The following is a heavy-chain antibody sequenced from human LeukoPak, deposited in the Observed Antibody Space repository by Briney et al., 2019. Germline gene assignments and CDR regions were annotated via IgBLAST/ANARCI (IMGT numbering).Heavy chain of an antibody. V-gene: IGHV4-39*07. D-gene: IGHD1-26*01. J-gene: IGHJ4*02. CDR2: ISYSGST. CDR3: ARFNSGSYQHYFDY. CDR1: GGSISSSSYY. Sequence: PSETLSLTCTASGGSISSSSYYWGWIRQPPGKGLEWIGSISYSGSTYYNPSLKSRVTISVDTSKNQFSLKLTSVTAADTAVYYCARFNSGSYQHYFDYWGQGTLVTVSS.